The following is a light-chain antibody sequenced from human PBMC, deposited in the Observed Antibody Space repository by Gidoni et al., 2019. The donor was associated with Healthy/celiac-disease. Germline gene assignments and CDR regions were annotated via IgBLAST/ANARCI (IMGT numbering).Light chain of an antibody. CDR2: EVS. V-gene: IGLV2-14*01. CDR3: SSYTSSSVV. Sequence: SALTQPASVSGSPGQSITISCTGPSSDVGVYNYVSWYQQHPGKAPKLMIYEVSNRPSGVSNRFSGSKSGNTASLTISGLQAEDEADYYCSSYTSSSVVFGGGTKLTVL. CDR1: SSDVGVYNY. J-gene: IGLJ2*01.